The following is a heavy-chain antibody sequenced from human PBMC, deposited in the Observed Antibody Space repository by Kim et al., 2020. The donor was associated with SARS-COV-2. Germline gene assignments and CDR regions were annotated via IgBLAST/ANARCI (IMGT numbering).Heavy chain of an antibody. Sequence: GESLKISCKGSGYSFTSYWIGWVRQMPGKGLEWMGIIYPGDSDTRYSPSFQGQVTISADKSISTAYLQWSSLKASDTAMYYCARHWGMAFGGVIGLSLNFDYWGQGTLVTVSS. CDR1: GYSFTSYW. CDR3: ARHWGMAFGGVIGLSLNFDY. J-gene: IGHJ4*02. D-gene: IGHD3-16*02. CDR2: IYPGDSDT. V-gene: IGHV5-51*01.